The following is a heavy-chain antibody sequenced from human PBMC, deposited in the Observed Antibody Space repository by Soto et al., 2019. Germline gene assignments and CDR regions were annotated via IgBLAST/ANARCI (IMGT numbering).Heavy chain of an antibody. CDR2: IIPILDIA. J-gene: IGHJ4*02. Sequence: QVQLVQSGAEVKKPGSSVKVSCKASGGTFSSYTISWVRQAPGQGLEWMGRIIPILDIANYAQKFQGRVTLTADKSTNTAYMELSSLRSDDTAVYYCARSDHVPMGYWGQGTLVTVSS. CDR1: GGTFSSYT. V-gene: IGHV1-69*02. CDR3: ARSDHVPMGY. D-gene: IGHD6-6*01.